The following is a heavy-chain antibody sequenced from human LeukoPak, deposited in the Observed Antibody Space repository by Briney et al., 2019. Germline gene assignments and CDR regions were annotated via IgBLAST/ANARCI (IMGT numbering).Heavy chain of an antibody. CDR2: INSDGSTT. CDR3: ARVRLRGYSFDAFDI. Sequence: GGSLRLSCAASGFTFSSYWMHWVRQAPGKGLVWVSRINSDGSTTNYADSVKGRLTISRDNAKNTLYLQMNSLRAEDTAVYYCARVRLRGYSFDAFDIWGQGTMVTVSS. J-gene: IGHJ3*02. V-gene: IGHV3-74*01. D-gene: IGHD5-18*01. CDR1: GFTFSSYW.